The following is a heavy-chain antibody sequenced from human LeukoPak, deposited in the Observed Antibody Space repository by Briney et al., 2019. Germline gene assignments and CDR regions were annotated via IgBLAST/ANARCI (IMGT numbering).Heavy chain of an antibody. Sequence: GASVKVSCKASGYTFTGYYMHWVRQAPGQGLEWMGWINPNSGGTNYAQKFQGRVTMTRDTSISTAYMELSRLRSDDTAVYYCARAVMITFGGVIVRPFDYWGQGTLVTVSS. CDR1: GYTFTGYY. V-gene: IGHV1-2*02. D-gene: IGHD3-16*02. CDR3: ARAVMITFGGVIVRPFDY. CDR2: INPNSGGT. J-gene: IGHJ4*02.